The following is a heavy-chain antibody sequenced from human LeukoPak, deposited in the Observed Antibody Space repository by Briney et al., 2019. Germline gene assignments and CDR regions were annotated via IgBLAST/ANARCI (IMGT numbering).Heavy chain of an antibody. D-gene: IGHD2-2*01. J-gene: IGHJ4*02. Sequence: GGSLRLSCVASGFTFSNYAMSWVRQAPGKGLEWVSVLSGSSANTFNADSVKGRFTISRDNSKNTVFLQMSSLTAEDTAVYYCAREPCSRDSCYFDYWGQGTLVTVSS. CDR1: GFTFSNYA. CDR2: LSGSSANT. V-gene: IGHV3-23*01. CDR3: AREPCSRDSCYFDY.